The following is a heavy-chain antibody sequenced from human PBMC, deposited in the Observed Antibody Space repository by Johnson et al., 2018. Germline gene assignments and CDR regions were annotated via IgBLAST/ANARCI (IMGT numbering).Heavy chain of an antibody. CDR1: GFTFDDYA. CDR3: AREKDNSDKYDYYYMDV. D-gene: IGHD6-19*01. V-gene: IGHV3-9*01. CDR2: INWNSDRI. J-gene: IGHJ6*03. Sequence: EVQLLESGGGLVQPGRSLRLSCAASGFTFDDYAMHWVRQVAGKGLEWVSGINWNSDRIVYADSVKGRFTISRDNAKNSLYRQMNNLRSEDTALYYGAREKDNSDKYDYYYMDVWGKGTTFIVSS.